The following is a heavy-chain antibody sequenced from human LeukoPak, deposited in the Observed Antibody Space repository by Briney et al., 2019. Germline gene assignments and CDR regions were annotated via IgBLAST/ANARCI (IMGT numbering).Heavy chain of an antibody. J-gene: IGHJ4*02. CDR1: GGSFSGYY. D-gene: IGHD4-17*01. V-gene: IGHV4-34*01. CDR3: ARVEGHGDPTAATFDY. CDR2: INHSGST. Sequence: PSETLSLTCAVYGGSFSGYYWSWIRQPPGKGLEWIGEINHSGSTNYNPSLKSRVTISVDTSKNQFSLKLSSVTAADTAVYYCARVEGHGDPTAATFDYWGQGTLVTVSS.